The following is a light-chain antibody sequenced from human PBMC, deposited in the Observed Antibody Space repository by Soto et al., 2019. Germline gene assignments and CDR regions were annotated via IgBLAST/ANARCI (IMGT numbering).Light chain of an antibody. CDR1: QSVSSK. CDR2: GAS. V-gene: IGKV3-15*01. CDR3: QQYNDWPRT. Sequence: EIVMTQSPATLSLSPGERATLSCRASQSVSSKLAWYQQKRVQAPRLLFYGASTRATDIQGRFSGSGSGTEFTLTISSLQSEDFAVYYCQQYNDWPRTFGQGTKVEIK. J-gene: IGKJ1*01.